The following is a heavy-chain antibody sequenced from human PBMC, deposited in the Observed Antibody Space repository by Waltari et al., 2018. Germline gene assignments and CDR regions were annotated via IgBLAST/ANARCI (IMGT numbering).Heavy chain of an antibody. J-gene: IGHJ4*02. CDR1: GGSISSSSYY. Sequence: QLQLQESGPGLVQPSETLSLTCTVSGGSISSSSYYWGWIRQPPGKGLEWIGSIYYSGSTYYNPSLKSRVTISVDTSKNQFSLKLSSVTAADTAVYYCAREGSGYNYFDYWGQGTLVTVSS. D-gene: IGHD3-22*01. V-gene: IGHV4-39*07. CDR3: AREGSGYNYFDY. CDR2: IYYSGST.